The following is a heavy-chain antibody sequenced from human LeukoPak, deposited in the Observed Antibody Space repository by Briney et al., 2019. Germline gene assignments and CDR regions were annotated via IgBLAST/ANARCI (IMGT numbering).Heavy chain of an antibody. V-gene: IGHV4-39*01. Sequence: SEILSLTCTVSGGSVSTISHFWDWVRQPPGKGLEWIVSLSDTGTTYYNPSLESRVTMSVDTSKNQFSLKLSSVTAADTAVYYCARRDHTGRSHAWFDPWGQGTLVTVSS. D-gene: IGHD1-14*01. CDR1: GGSVSTISHF. CDR3: ARRDHTGRSHAWFDP. J-gene: IGHJ5*02. CDR2: LSDTGTT.